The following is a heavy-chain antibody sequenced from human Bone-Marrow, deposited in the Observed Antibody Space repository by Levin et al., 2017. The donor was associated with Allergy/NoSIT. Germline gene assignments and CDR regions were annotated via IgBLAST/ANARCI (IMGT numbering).Heavy chain of an antibody. V-gene: IGHV4-30-4*01. J-gene: IGHJ3*02. D-gene: IGHD4/OR15-4a*01. Sequence: SETLSLTCSVSGVSISGGDYWWNWIRQPPGKALEWIGYTYYSGLTYYNPSLKSRASISLDASKNQLSLRLTSVTAADTAVYYCARDSLYDDGAGTYVHDAFDMWGQGTMVTVSS. CDR3: ARDSLYDDGAGTYVHDAFDM. CDR1: GVSISGGDYW. CDR2: TYYSGLT.